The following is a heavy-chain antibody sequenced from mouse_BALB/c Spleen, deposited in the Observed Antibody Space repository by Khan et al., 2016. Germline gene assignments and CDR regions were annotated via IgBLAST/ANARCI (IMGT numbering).Heavy chain of an antibody. CDR3: ASYDSSGSFFDY. CDR2: ISYSGST. Sequence: EVQLQESGPSLVKPSQTLSLTCSVTGDSITSGYWNWIRKFPGNKLEYMGYISYSGSTHYNPSLKRRISITRDTSKNQYYLQLNSVTTEDTATYYCASYDSSGSFFDYWGQGTTLTVSS. V-gene: IGHV3-8*02. J-gene: IGHJ2*01. D-gene: IGHD3-2*01. CDR1: GDSITSGY.